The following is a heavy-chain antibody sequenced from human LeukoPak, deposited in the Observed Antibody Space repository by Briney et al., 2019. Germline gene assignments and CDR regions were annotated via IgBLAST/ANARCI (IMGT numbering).Heavy chain of an antibody. D-gene: IGHD2-2*01. CDR2: ITYDGSKK. CDR3: AKGGLGYCSSTSCPTPYGMDV. CDR1: GFTFSSYG. V-gene: IGHV3-30*18. Sequence: GGSLRLFCAASGFTFSSYGMHWVRQAPGKGLEWVAVITYDGSKKLYADSVKGRFTISRDNSKNTLYLQMNSLRAEDTAVYYCAKGGLGYCSSTSCPTPYGMDVWGQGTTVTVSS. J-gene: IGHJ6*02.